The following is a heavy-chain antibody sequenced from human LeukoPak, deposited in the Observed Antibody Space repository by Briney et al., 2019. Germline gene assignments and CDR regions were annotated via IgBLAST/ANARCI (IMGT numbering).Heavy chain of an antibody. Sequence: GGSLRLSCAASGFTFSSYWMHWVRQAPGKGLVWVSRINSDGSSTSYADSVKGRFIITRDNAKNMLYLQMNSLRAEDTAVYYCASMNGHAFDIWGQGTRVTVSS. J-gene: IGHJ3*02. CDR1: GFTFSSYW. V-gene: IGHV3-74*01. CDR3: ASMNGHAFDI. D-gene: IGHD2-8*01. CDR2: INSDGSST.